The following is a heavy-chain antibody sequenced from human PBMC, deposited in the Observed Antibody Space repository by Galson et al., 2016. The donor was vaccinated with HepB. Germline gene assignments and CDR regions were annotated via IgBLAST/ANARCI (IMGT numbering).Heavy chain of an antibody. CDR2: VSGSGGST. CDR3: AKGIPAALHSLGYYYYMDV. CDR1: RFTFSNYA. V-gene: IGHV3-23*01. D-gene: IGHD2-2*01. Sequence: SLRLSCAASRFTFSNYAMTWVRQAPGKGLERVSAVSGSGGSTYYADSVKGRFTISRDNSKNTLYLQMNSLRAEDTAVYYCAKGIPAALHSLGYYYYMDVWGKGTTVTVSS. J-gene: IGHJ6*03.